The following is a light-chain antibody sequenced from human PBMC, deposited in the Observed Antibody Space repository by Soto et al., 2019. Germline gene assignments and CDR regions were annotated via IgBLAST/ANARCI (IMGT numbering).Light chain of an antibody. CDR3: QPYYTTPLT. V-gene: IGKV4-1*01. CDR1: QSVLYSSNHQNY. CDR2: WAS. J-gene: IGKJ4*01. Sequence: DIVMTQSPDSLAVSLGERATINCKSSQSVLYSSNHQNYLAWYQQKPGQPPQLLIYWASTRESWVPDRFSGSGSGTDFTLTIRSLQAEDVAVYYCQPYYTTPLTFGGGTKVEIK.